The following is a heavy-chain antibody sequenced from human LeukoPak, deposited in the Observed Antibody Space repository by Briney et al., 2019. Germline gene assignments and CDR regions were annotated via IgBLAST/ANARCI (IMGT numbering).Heavy chain of an antibody. CDR3: ARSDYNDYRGLGF. CDR2: IIPSSGST. CDR1: GYAFTSYH. Sequence: VSVKVSCKASGYAFTSYHIHWIRQAPGQGLGWMGIIIPSSGSTTYAQKFQGRVTMTRDTSTKTVYMELSSLTSDDTAVYFCARSDYNDYRGLGFWGQGTPVTVS. J-gene: IGHJ4*02. V-gene: IGHV1-46*01. D-gene: IGHD4-11*01.